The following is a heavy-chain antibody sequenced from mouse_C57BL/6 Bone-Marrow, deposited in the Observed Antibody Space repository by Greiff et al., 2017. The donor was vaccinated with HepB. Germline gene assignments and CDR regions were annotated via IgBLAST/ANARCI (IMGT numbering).Heavy chain of an antibody. CDR3: ARRDYDCGGAFAY. CDR2: IYPRSGNT. CDR1: GYTFTSYG. D-gene: IGHD2-4*01. V-gene: IGHV1-81*01. Sequence: VQLQQSGAELARPGASVKLSCKASGYTFTSYGISWVKQRTGQGLEWIGEIYPRSGNTYYNEKFKGKATLTADKSSSTAYMELRRLTSEDSAVYFCARRDYDCGGAFAYWGQGTLVTVSA. J-gene: IGHJ3*01.